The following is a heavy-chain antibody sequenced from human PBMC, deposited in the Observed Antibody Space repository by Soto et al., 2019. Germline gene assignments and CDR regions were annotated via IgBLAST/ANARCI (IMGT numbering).Heavy chain of an antibody. D-gene: IGHD2-15*01. V-gene: IGHV3-43*01. Sequence: PVGSLRLSCAASGFTFDDYTMHWVRQAPGKGLEWVSLISWDGGSTYYADSVKGRFTISRDNSKNSLYLQMNSLRTEDTALYYCAKASVAANDYYYGMDVWGQGTTVTVSS. J-gene: IGHJ6*02. CDR2: ISWDGGST. CDR3: AKASVAANDYYYGMDV. CDR1: GFTFDDYT.